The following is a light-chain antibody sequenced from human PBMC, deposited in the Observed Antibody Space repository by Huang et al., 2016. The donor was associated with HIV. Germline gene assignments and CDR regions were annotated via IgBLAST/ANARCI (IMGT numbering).Light chain of an antibody. J-gene: IGKJ4*01. CDR3: QQYDNWSPLT. Sequence: EIVMTQSPATLSVSPGERATLSCRASQSVSSNLAWYQQKPGQPPRLRIYDASTRATNIPARFSGSGSGTEFTLTISSLQSEDFAVYYCQQYDNWSPLTFGGGTKVEIK. CDR2: DAS. V-gene: IGKV3D-15*01. CDR1: QSVSSN.